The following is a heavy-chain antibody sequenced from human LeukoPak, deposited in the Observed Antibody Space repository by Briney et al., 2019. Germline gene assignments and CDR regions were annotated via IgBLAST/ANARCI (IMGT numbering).Heavy chain of an antibody. CDR3: ATQPILTGCPV. D-gene: IGHD3-9*01. CDR2: IIPILGIA. Sequence: ASVKVSCKASGGTFSSYAISWVRQAPGQGLEWMGRIIPILGIANYAQKFQGRVTITADKSTSTAYMELSSLRSEDTAVYYCATQPILTGCPVWGQGTLVTVSS. J-gene: IGHJ4*02. V-gene: IGHV1-69*04. CDR1: GGTFSSYA.